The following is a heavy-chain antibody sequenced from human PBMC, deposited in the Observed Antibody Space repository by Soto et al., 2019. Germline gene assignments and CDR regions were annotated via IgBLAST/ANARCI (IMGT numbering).Heavy chain of an antibody. V-gene: IGHV2-5*02. CDR1: GFSLSTSGVG. CDR3: AHRGPGAGPFDY. D-gene: IGHD6-19*01. Sequence: QITLKESVPTLVKPTQTLTLTCTFSGFSLSTSGVGVGWIRQPPGKALEWLALIYWDDAKRYSPSLKSRLTIAKDTSKNQVVLTMTNMDPEDTATYYCAHRGPGAGPFDYWGQGTLVTVSS. CDR2: IYWDDAK. J-gene: IGHJ4*02.